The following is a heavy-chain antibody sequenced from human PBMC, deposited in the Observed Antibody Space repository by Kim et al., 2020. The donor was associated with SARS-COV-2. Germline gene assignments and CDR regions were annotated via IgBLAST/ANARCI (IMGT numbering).Heavy chain of an antibody. V-gene: IGHV4-59*08. J-gene: IGHJ6*03. Sequence: SETLSLTCTVSGGSISSYYWSWIRQPPGKGLEWIGYIYYSGSTNYNPSLKSRVTISVDTSKNQFSLKLSSVTAADTAVYYCARGYSSGWYSPYYYYMDVWGKGTTVTVSS. CDR2: IYYSGST. CDR3: ARGYSSGWYSPYYYYMDV. D-gene: IGHD6-19*01. CDR1: GGSISSYY.